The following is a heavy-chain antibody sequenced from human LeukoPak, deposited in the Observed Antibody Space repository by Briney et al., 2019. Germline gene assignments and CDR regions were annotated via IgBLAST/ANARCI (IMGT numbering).Heavy chain of an antibody. CDR1: GFTFSSYS. Sequence: GGSLRLSCAASGFTFSSYSMNWVRQAPGKGLEWVSAISGSGGSTYYADSVKGRFTISRDNSKNTLYLQMNSLRAEDTAVYYCAKQEDTIFGVVIRLYYFDYWGQGTLVTVSS. CDR2: ISGSGGST. V-gene: IGHV3-23*01. J-gene: IGHJ4*02. D-gene: IGHD3-3*01. CDR3: AKQEDTIFGVVIRLYYFDY.